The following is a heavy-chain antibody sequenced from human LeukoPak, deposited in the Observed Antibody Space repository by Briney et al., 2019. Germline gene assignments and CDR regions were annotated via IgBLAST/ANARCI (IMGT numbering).Heavy chain of an antibody. CDR3: TRDGIRVLDY. Sequence: SQTLSLTCAISGDSVSSNSAAWNWIRQSPSRGLEWLGRIYYRSKWYNDYAVSVKSRIVINPDTSKNQFSLQLSSVTPGDTAVYYCTRDGIRVLDYWGQGILVTVSS. D-gene: IGHD1-1*01. CDR2: IYYRSKWYN. CDR1: GDSVSSNSAA. J-gene: IGHJ4*02. V-gene: IGHV6-1*01.